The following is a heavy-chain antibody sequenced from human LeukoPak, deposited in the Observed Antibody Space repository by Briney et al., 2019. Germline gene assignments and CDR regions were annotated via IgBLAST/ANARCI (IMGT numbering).Heavy chain of an antibody. J-gene: IGHJ6*03. CDR2: IYYSGST. CDR1: GGSISSYF. CDR3: ASMTPHYYYYYYMDV. Sequence: SETLSLTCTVSGGSISSYFWSWIRQPPGEGLEWIGYIYYSGSTNYNPSLKSRVTISVDTSKNQFSLKLSSVTAANTAVYYCASMTPHYYYYYYMDVWGKGTTVTVSS. V-gene: IGHV4-59*01.